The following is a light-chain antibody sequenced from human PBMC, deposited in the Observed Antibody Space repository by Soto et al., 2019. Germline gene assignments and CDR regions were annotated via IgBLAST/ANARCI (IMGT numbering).Light chain of an antibody. Sequence: EIVMTQSPATLSVSPGERATLSCRASQSIGSNLAWYQQKPGQAPRLLIYGASTRATGIPARFSGSGSGTEFTLTISSLPSEDFAIYFCQQSNNWPPDRTFGQGTKVEIK. CDR1: QSIGSN. V-gene: IGKV3-15*01. CDR3: QQSNNWPPDRT. CDR2: GAS. J-gene: IGKJ1*01.